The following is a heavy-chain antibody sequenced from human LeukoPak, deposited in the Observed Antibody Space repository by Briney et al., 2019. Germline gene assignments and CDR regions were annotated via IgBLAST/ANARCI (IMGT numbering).Heavy chain of an antibody. CDR2: IGSSGSTI. Sequence: PGGSLRLSCAASGFTFSDYEMNWVRQAPGKGLEWISYIGSSGSTIYYADSVKGRFTISRDNAKNSMYLQMNGLRVEDMSVYYCARVSGSGNRLGYFDYWGQGTLVTVSS. CDR1: GFTFSDYE. J-gene: IGHJ4*02. V-gene: IGHV3-48*03. CDR3: ARVSGSGNRLGYFDY. D-gene: IGHD3-10*01.